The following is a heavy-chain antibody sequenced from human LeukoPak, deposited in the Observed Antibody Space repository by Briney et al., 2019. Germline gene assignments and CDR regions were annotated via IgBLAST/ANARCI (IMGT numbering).Heavy chain of an antibody. CDR1: GGSVSSGSYY. CDR2: IYYSGST. D-gene: IGHD5-12*01. Sequence: SETLSLTCIVSGGSVSSGSYYWSWIRQPPGKGLEWIGYIYYSGSTNYNPSLKSRVTISVDTSKNQFSLKLSSVTAADTAVYYCARDRGSIVATIPNGNWFDPWGQGTLVTVSS. CDR3: ARDRGSIVATIPNGNWFDP. V-gene: IGHV4-61*01. J-gene: IGHJ5*02.